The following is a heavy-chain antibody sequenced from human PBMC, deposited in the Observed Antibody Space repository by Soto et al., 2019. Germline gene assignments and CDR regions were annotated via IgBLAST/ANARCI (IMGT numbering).Heavy chain of an antibody. V-gene: IGHV1-2*02. Sequence: ASVKVSCKASGYTFIDYYMHWVRQAPGQGFEWMGRISPRSGGTNYAQKFQGRVTMTWDTSLNTAYMELSSLISEDTAVYYCARPPGYISGWYYFDLWGQGTLVTVSS. J-gene: IGHJ5*02. CDR1: GYTFIDYY. D-gene: IGHD6-19*01. CDR3: ARPPGYISGWYYFDL. CDR2: ISPRSGGT.